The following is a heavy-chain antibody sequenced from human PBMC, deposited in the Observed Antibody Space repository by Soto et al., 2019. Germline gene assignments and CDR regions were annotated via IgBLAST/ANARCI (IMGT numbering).Heavy chain of an antibody. CDR1: GFTFSTYW. J-gene: IGHJ4*02. V-gene: IGHV3-74*01. D-gene: IGHD3-22*01. CDR3: DAGVSGYYAN. Sequence: EVQLVESGGDLVQPGGSLRLSCVASGFTFSTYWRHWVRQAPGRGLLWVSRIKTDGTYATYADSVKGRFTISRDNAKNTLYLKMMSLGVEDAAVYYCDAGVSGYYANWGQGTLVTVSS. CDR2: IKTDGTYA.